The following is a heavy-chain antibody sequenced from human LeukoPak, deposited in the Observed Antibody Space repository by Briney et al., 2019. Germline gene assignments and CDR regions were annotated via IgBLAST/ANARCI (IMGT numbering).Heavy chain of an antibody. V-gene: IGHV3-23*02. CDR1: GFTISSYW. J-gene: IGHJ4*02. CDR3: GRAGNTRFDY. Sequence: PGGSLSLTCAASGFTISSYWFSWVRRPPGKGLEWWSASSGSGGSTYYEDSLKGRFTISRDKSKNTLFLQMNSVRAEDTAVYYCGRAGNTRFDYWGQGALVTVSS. D-gene: IGHD2/OR15-2a*01. CDR2: SSGSGGST.